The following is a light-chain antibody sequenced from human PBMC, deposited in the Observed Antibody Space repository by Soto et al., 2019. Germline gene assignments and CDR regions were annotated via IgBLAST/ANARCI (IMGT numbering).Light chain of an antibody. CDR2: DAS. Sequence: EIVLTQSPATLSLSPGERPTLSCRASQSVSSFLAWYQQKPGQAPXXLIYDASNRATGIPTRFSGSGSGTELTLTITRLEPEDFAVYYCQQYDSSITFGQGTRLEIK. CDR1: QSVSSF. J-gene: IGKJ5*01. V-gene: IGKV3-11*01. CDR3: QQYDSSIT.